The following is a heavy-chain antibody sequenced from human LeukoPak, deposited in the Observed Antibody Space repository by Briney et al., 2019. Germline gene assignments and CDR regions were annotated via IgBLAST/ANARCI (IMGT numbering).Heavy chain of an antibody. D-gene: IGHD6-6*01. CDR2: IKQDGSQK. CDR3: ARESFAARWD. V-gene: IGHV3-7*01. Sequence: GGSLRLSCAASGFTFSSYWMSWVRQAPGKGLEWVANIKQDGSQKYYVDSVKGRFTISRDNANNLLYLQMNSLRAEDTAVYYCARESFAARWDWGQGTLVTVSS. J-gene: IGHJ4*02. CDR1: GFTFSSYW.